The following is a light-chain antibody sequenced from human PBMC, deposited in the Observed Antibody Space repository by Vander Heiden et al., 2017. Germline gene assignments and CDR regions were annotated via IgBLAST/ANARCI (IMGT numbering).Light chain of an antibody. Sequence: SYELTQPRSVSASPGQTGRSTGCEDALPKQYAYWYQQKPGQAPVLVIYDDSERPSGIPERFSGSSSGTTATLTTTGVQAEDEADYYCQSEDSSGTYYVFGGGTKVTVL. CDR3: QSEDSSGTYYV. V-gene: IGLV3-25*03. J-gene: IGLJ1*01. CDR1: ALPKQY. CDR2: DDS.